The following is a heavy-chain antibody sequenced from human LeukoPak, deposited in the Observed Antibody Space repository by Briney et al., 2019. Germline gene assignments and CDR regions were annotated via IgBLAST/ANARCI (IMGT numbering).Heavy chain of an antibody. J-gene: IGHJ4*02. CDR1: GYTFTSYY. D-gene: IGHD5-18*01. CDR2: INPSGGST. CDR3: ARRGLRVDNTAMVTWVDY. V-gene: IGHV1-46*01. Sequence: ASVKVSCKASGYTFTSYYMHWVRQAPGQGLEWMGIINPSGGSTSYAQKFQGRVTMTTDTSTSTAYMELRSLRSDDTAVYYCARRGLRVDNTAMVTWVDYWGQGTLVTVSS.